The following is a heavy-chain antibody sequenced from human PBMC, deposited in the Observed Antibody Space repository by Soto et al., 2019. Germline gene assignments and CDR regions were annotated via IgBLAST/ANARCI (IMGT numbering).Heavy chain of an antibody. CDR2: IIPIFGPA. CDR3: ASGDGSSPPAY. CDR1: GGTFSSYA. J-gene: IGHJ4*02. Sequence: SSVKASCKASGGTFSSYAISWVRQAPGQGLEWMGGIIPIFGPANYAQKFQGRVTITADESTSTAYMELSSLRSEDTAVYYCASGDGSSPPAYCGQGALVTVPA. V-gene: IGHV1-69*13. D-gene: IGHD6-6*01.